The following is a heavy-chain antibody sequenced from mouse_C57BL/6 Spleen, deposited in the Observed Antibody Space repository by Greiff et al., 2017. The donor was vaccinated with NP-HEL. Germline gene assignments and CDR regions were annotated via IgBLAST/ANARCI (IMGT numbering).Heavy chain of an antibody. CDR2: IYWDDDK. V-gene: IGHV8-12*01. CDR1: GFSLSTSGMG. Sequence: QVTLKECGPGILQSSQTLSLTCSFSGFSLSTSGMGVSWIRQPSGKGLEWLAHIYWDDDKRYNPSLKSRLTISKATSRNQVFRKITSVDTADTATYYCARKDYSNYGFAYWGQGTLVTVSA. D-gene: IGHD2-5*01. J-gene: IGHJ3*01. CDR3: ARKDYSNYGFAY.